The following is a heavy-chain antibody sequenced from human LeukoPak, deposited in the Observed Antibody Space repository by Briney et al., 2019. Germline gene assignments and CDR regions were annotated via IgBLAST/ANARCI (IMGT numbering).Heavy chain of an antibody. Sequence: PGGSLRLSCVVSGFMFNNYWMSWLRQAPGKGLEGVATIRQDGSDKYFLDSVRGRFTISRDNAENSLYLQMNSLRAEDTAVYYCARDKGFGGSSFDYWGQGTLVTVSS. V-gene: IGHV3-7*01. D-gene: IGHD3-10*01. J-gene: IGHJ4*02. CDR3: ARDKGFGGSSFDY. CDR2: IRQDGSDK. CDR1: GFMFNNYW.